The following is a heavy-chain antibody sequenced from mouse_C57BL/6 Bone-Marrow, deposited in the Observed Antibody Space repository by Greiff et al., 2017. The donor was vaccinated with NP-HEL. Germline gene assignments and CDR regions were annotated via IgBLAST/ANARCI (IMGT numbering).Heavy chain of an antibody. Sequence: EVQLQQSGTVLARPGASVKMSCKTSGYTFTSYWMHWVKQRPGQGLEWIGAIYPGNSDTSYNQKFKGKAKLTAVTSASTAYMELSSLTNEDSAVYYCTRKRSYGSSYYFDYWGQGTTLTVSS. CDR3: TRKRSYGSSYYFDY. CDR1: GYTFTSYW. V-gene: IGHV1-5*01. J-gene: IGHJ2*01. D-gene: IGHD1-1*01. CDR2: IYPGNSDT.